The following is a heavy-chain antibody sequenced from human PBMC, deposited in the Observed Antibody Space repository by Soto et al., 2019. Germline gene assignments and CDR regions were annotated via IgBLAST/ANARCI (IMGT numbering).Heavy chain of an antibody. CDR1: GFTFSNAW. J-gene: IGHJ6*02. CDR2: IKSKTDGGTT. Sequence: GGSLRLSCAASGFTFSNAWMSWVRQAPGKGLEWVGRIKSKTDGGTTDYAAPVKGRFTISRDDSKNTLYLQMNSLKTEDTAVYYCTILYVDTAMVGHKGDYYYYYGMDVWGQGTTVTVSS. D-gene: IGHD5-18*01. V-gene: IGHV3-15*01. CDR3: TILYVDTAMVGHKGDYYYYYGMDV.